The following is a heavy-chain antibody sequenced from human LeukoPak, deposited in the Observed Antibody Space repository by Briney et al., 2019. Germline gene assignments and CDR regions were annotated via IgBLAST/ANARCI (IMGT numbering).Heavy chain of an antibody. CDR2: IYYSGST. Sequence: SETLSLTCTVSGGSISSGGYYWSWIRQHPGKGLEWIGYIYYSGSTYYNPSLKSRVTISVDTSKNQFSLKLSSVTAADTAVYYCARGDPGGVLDYWGQGTLVTVSS. V-gene: IGHV4-61*08. CDR1: GGSISSGGYY. CDR3: ARGDPGGVLDY. D-gene: IGHD2-8*02. J-gene: IGHJ4*02.